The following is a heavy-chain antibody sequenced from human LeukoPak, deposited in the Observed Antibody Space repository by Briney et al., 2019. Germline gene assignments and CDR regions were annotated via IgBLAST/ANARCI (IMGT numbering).Heavy chain of an antibody. CDR1: GGSFSGYY. J-gene: IGHJ6*02. CDR3: ARDLDWNYGYGMDV. D-gene: IGHD3-9*01. V-gene: IGHV4-34*01. CDR2: INHSGST. Sequence: PSETLSLTCAVYGGSFSGYYWSWIRQPPGKGLEWIGEINHSGSTNYNPSLKSRVTMSVDTSKNQFSLKLSSVTAADTAVYYCARDLDWNYGYGMDVWGQGTTVTVSS.